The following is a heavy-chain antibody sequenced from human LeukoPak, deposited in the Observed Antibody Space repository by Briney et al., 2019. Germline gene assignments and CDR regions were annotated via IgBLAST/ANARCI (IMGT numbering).Heavy chain of an antibody. J-gene: IGHJ6*02. CDR1: GGTFSSYA. CDR3: AKDLREFGDYDYYYYTMDV. V-gene: IGHV1-69*05. D-gene: IGHD4-17*01. CDR2: IIPIFGTA. Sequence: SVKVSCKASGGTFSSYAISWVRQAPGQGLEWMGGIIPIFGTANYAQKFQGRVTITTDESTSTAYMELSSLRSEDTAVYYCAKDLREFGDYDYYYYTMDVWGQGTTVTVSS.